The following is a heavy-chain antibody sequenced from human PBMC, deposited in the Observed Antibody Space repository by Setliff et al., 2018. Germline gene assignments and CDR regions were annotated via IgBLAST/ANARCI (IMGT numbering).Heavy chain of an antibody. CDR1: GFTFRDYA. J-gene: IGHJ3*02. V-gene: IGHV3-30*01. Sequence: PGGSLRLSCAASGFTFRDYALYWVRQAPDKGLEWVARISSNVDDTSYADSVKGRFTISRDNSINTLYLQMNSLRTEDTAVYYCAKRALYDGSAVWAFDIWGQGTMVT. D-gene: IGHD3-22*01. CDR3: AKRALYDGSAVWAFDI. CDR2: ISSNVDDT.